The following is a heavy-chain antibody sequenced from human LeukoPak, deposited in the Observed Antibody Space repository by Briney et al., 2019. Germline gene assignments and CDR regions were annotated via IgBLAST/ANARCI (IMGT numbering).Heavy chain of an antibody. J-gene: IGHJ4*02. CDR3: ARDPPAAGH. D-gene: IGHD6-13*01. CDR1: GGTFSSYA. Sequence: GASVKVSCKASGGTFSSYAISWVRQAPGQGLEWMGGIILIFGTANYAQKFQGRVTSTTDESTSTAYVELSSLRSEDTAVYSCARDPPAAGHWGQGTLVTVSS. CDR2: IILIFGTA. V-gene: IGHV1-69*05.